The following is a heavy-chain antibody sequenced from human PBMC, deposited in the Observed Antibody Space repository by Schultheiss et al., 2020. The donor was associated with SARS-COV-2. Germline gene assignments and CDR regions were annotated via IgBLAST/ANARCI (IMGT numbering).Heavy chain of an antibody. D-gene: IGHD6-6*01. CDR1: GGSISSGGYY. J-gene: IGHJ6*03. Sequence: SETLSLTCTVSGGSISSGGYYWSWIRQHPGKGLEWIGYIYYSGSTNYNPSLKSRVTISVDTSKNQFSLKLSSVTAADTAVYYCARVPLGVAARPGYYYYMDVWGKGTTVTVSS. CDR3: ARVPLGVAARPGYYYYMDV. CDR2: IYYSGST. V-gene: IGHV4-61*08.